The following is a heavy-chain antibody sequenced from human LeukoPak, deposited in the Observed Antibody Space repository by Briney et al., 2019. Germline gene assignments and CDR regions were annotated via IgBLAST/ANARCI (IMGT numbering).Heavy chain of an antibody. J-gene: IGHJ6*03. V-gene: IGHV4-61*02. CDR1: GGSISSGSYY. CDR3: ARAITIFGVVTYTPTHYYYYYMDV. CDR2: IYTSGST. D-gene: IGHD3-3*01. Sequence: PSETLSLTCTVSGGSISSGSYYWSWIRQPAGKGLEWIGRIYTSGSTNYNPSLKSRVTISVDTSKNQFSLKLSSVTAADTAVYYCARAITIFGVVTYTPTHYYYYYMDVWGKGTTVTVSS.